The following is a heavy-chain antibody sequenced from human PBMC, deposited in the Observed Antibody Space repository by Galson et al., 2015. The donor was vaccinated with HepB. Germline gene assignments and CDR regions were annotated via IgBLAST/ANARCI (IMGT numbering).Heavy chain of an antibody. D-gene: IGHD3-9*01. CDR2: ISHNGGTT. J-gene: IGHJ3*01. CDR1: GFRFHYYA. Sequence: CAGSGFRFHYYALHWVRQAPGKGLEFVSGISHNGGTTKFADSVRDRFTISRDNSKNTMYLQMNSLRTEDTAVYYCVKEDILTGYSVGSFHFWGRGTMVTVSS. V-gene: IGHV3-64D*06. CDR3: VKEDILTGYSVGSFHF.